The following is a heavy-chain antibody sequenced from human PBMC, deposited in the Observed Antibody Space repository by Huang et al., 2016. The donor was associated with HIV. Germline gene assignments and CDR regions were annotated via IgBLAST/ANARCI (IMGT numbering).Heavy chain of an antibody. Sequence: VQLVQSGAEVKKPGESLKISCKGSGYSFSSYWIAWVRQMPGKGLEWMGIIFPDDSDTTDSPSFEGQGTISADKSIGTAYLQWSSLKASDTAMYYCARRFSSSSGYFDYWGQGSLVTVSS. CDR3: ARRFSSSSGYFDY. D-gene: IGHD6-6*01. V-gene: IGHV5-51*01. J-gene: IGHJ4*02. CDR2: IFPDDSDT. CDR1: GYSFSSYW.